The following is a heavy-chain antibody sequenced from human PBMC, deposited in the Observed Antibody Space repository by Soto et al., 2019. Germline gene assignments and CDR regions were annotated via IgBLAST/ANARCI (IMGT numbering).Heavy chain of an antibody. D-gene: IGHD1-26*01. CDR3: ARTRIVGALRYFDY. J-gene: IGHJ4*02. CDR2: ISSSSSYT. CDR1: GFTFSDYY. V-gene: IGHV3-11*06. Sequence: PGGSLRLSCAVSGFTFSDYYMSWIRQAPGKGLEWVSYISSSSSYTNYADSVKGRFTISRDNAKNSLYLQMNSLRAEDTAVYYCARTRIVGALRYFDYWGQGTLVTVSS.